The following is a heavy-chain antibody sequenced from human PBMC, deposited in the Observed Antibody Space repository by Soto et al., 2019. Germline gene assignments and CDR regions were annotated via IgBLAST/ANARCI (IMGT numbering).Heavy chain of an antibody. CDR1: GVTFSSYG. CDR2: MWYDGSNK. D-gene: IGHD6-13*01. CDR3: ARDALTGYSSSQDAFDI. V-gene: IGHV3-33*01. Sequence: HPGGSLRLSCAASGVTFSSYGMHWVRQAPGKGLEWVAAMWYDGSNKYYADSVKGRFTIPRDNAKNSLYLQMNSLRAEDTAVYYRARDALTGYSSSQDAFDIWGQGTMVTVSS. J-gene: IGHJ3*02.